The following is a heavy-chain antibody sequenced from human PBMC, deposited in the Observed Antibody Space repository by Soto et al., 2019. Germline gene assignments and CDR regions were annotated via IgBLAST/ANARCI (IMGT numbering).Heavy chain of an antibody. Sequence: GGSLRLSCAASGFTFSSYSMNWVRQAPGKGLEWVSSISSSSSYIYYADSVKGRFTISRDNAKNSLYLQMNSLRAEDTAVYYCARAGTTVTTGDYWGQGTLVTVSS. CDR2: ISSSSSYI. J-gene: IGHJ4*02. CDR3: ARAGTTVTTGDY. D-gene: IGHD4-17*01. V-gene: IGHV3-21*01. CDR1: GFTFSSYS.